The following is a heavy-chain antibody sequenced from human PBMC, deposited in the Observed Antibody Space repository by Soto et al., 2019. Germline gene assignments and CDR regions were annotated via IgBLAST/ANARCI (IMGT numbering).Heavy chain of an antibody. CDR2: VFHTGTT. J-gene: IGHJ4*02. V-gene: IGHV4-4*02. Sequence: QVQLQESGPGLVKPSGTLSLTCAVSGDSVSSPYYWCWVRQPPGKGLEWIGEVFHTGTTSYNPSLRSRVTISMDNSINPFSLDLSSVTAADTAVYYCARSAGWYAVHSWGPGTLVIVSS. D-gene: IGHD6-19*01. CDR1: GDSVSSPYY. CDR3: ARSAGWYAVHS.